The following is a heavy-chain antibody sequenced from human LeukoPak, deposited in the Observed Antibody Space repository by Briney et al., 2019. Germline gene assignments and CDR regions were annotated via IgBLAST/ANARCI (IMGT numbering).Heavy chain of an antibody. J-gene: IGHJ4*02. D-gene: IGHD2-15*01. V-gene: IGHV1-24*01. CDR2: FDPEDGET. CDR3: ATAYGGNRPQDLKFDY. Sequence: ASVTVSCKVSGYTLTELSMHWVRQAPGKGLEWMGGFDPEDGETIYAQKFQGRVTMTEDTSTDTAYMELSSLRSEDTAVYYCATAYGGNRPQDLKFDYWGQGTLVTVSS. CDR1: GYTLTELS.